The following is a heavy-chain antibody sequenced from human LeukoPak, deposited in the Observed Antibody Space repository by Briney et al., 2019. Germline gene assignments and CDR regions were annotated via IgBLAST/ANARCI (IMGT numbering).Heavy chain of an antibody. Sequence: GGSLRLSCAASGFTFSSYWMSWVRQAPGKGLEWVANIKQDGNEKYYVDSVKGRFTISRDNAKNSLYLQMNSLRAEDTAVYYCARASGSSTIPTKYWGQGALVTISS. CDR1: GFTFSSYW. CDR2: IKQDGNEK. J-gene: IGHJ4*02. D-gene: IGHD3-9*01. V-gene: IGHV3-7*03. CDR3: ARASGSSTIPTKY.